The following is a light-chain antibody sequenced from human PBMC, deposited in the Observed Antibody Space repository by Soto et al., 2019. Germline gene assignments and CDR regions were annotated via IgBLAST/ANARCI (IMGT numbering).Light chain of an antibody. CDR1: QSVSSS. V-gene: IGKV3-11*01. CDR2: DAS. CDR3: QQRNNWPPEVT. J-gene: IGKJ3*01. Sequence: EIVLTQSPDTLSLSPGERATLSCRASQSVSSSLAWYPQKPGQAPRLLIYDASKRATGIPARFSGSGSGTDFTITISSLEPEDFAVYYCQQRNNWPPEVTISPGTKVDIK.